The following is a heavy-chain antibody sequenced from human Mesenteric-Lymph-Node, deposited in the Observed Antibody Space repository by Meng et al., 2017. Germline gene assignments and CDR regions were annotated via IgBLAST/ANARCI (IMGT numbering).Heavy chain of an antibody. CDR1: GYNLTSYS. D-gene: IGHD1-26*01. V-gene: IGHV1-18*01. CDR3: ASVAQSGSYSGSFDY. Sequence: QLVQSGAEVKKPGASVKYPCNASGYNLTSYSIGCGRRAPGKGLEWMGWISAYNGNTNYAQKLQGRVTMTTDTSTSTAYMELRSLKSDDTAVYYCASVAQSGSYSGSFDYWGQGTLVTVSS. CDR2: ISAYNGNT. J-gene: IGHJ4*02.